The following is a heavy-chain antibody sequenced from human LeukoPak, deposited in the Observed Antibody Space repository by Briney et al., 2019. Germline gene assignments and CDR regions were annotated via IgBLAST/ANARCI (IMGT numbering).Heavy chain of an antibody. CDR3: AQSAIVGATTGFGY. V-gene: IGHV1-2*06. CDR2: INPNSGGT. J-gene: IGHJ4*02. CDR1: GYTFTGYY. D-gene: IGHD1-26*01. Sequence: ASVKVSCKASGYTFTGYYMHWVRQAPGQGLEWMGRINPNSGGTNYTQKFQGRVTMTRDTSISTAYMELSRLRSDDTAVYYCAQSAIVGATTGFGYWGQGTLVTVSS.